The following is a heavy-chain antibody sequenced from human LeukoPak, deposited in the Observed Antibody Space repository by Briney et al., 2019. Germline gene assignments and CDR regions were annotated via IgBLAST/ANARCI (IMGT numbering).Heavy chain of an antibody. CDR3: ARGAPGF. CDR2: ISHSGTT. V-gene: IGHV4-34*01. Sequence: PSETLSLTCAVYGGSFSDYHWTWIRPSPGKRLEWIGQISHSGTTRYNPSFNSRVTMSVDTSKNQFSLKLTSVTAADTAIYYCARGAPGFWGQGTLVTVPS. J-gene: IGHJ4*02. CDR1: GGSFSDYH.